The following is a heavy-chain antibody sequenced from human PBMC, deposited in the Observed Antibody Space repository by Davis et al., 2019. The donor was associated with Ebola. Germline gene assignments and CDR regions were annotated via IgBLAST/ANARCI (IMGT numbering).Heavy chain of an antibody. CDR1: GTSMSSGGYY. CDR3: AISNLWEVDS. D-gene: IGHD1-26*01. J-gene: IGHJ4*02. CDR2: ISYGGRT. Sequence: MPSETLSLTCTVSGTSMSSGGYYWTWIRQHPGRGLEWIGYISYGGRTSYNPSLKSRLTISEDTSKNQFSLKLSSVTAADTAVYYCAISNLWEVDSWGQGSLVTVSS. V-gene: IGHV4-31*03.